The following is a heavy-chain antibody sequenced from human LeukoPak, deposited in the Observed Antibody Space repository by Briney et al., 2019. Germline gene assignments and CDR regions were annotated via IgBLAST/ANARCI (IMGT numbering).Heavy chain of an antibody. D-gene: IGHD3-10*01. V-gene: IGHV1-69*02. J-gene: IGHJ1*01. Sequence: PSVNLSCKASVGTLTTYTISWVPRPPGHGLEWRGGIIPILGIANYAQKFQGRVTITADKSTSAAYMELSSLRSEDTAVYYCARAYGSGIFQHWGQGTLVTVSS. CDR1: VGTLTTYT. CDR3: ARAYGSGIFQH. CDR2: IIPILGIA.